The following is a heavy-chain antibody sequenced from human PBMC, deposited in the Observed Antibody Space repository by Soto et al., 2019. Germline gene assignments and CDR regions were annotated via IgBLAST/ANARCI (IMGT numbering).Heavy chain of an antibody. CDR2: IIPIFGTA. J-gene: IGHJ5*02. CDR1: GGTFSSYA. Sequence: QVQLVQSGAEVKKPGSSVKVSCKASGGTFSSYAISWVRQAPGQGLEWLGGIIPIFGTANYAQKFQGRVTIIADKSTSTAYMELSSLRSEDTALDYCAVLAVAGTRFAPWGQGTLVTVSS. V-gene: IGHV1-69*06. CDR3: AVLAVAGTRFAP. D-gene: IGHD6-19*01.